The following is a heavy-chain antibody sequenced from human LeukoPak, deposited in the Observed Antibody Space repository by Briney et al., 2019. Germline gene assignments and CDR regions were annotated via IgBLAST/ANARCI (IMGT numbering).Heavy chain of an antibody. CDR1: GYTFTSFD. CDR3: ARDQTYYDFWSGYSRGGWFDP. J-gene: IGHJ5*02. CDR2: MNPNSGNT. D-gene: IGHD3-3*01. V-gene: IGHV1-8*01. Sequence: ASVKVSCKASGYTFTSFDINWVRQATGQGLEWMGWMNPNSGNTGYAQKFQGRLTMTRNTSISTAYMELSSLRSEDTAVYYCARDQTYYDFWSGYSRGGWFDPWGQGTLVTVSS.